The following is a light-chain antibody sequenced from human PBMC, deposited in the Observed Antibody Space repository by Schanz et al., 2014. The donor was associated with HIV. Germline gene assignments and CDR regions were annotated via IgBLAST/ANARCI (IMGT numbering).Light chain of an antibody. J-gene: IGLJ3*02. CDR3: AAWDDSLSGRV. Sequence: QSVLTQPPSVSGAPGQRVTISCTGSSSNIGAGYDVHWYQQLPGTAPKLLIYGDSNRPSGVPDRFSGSKSGTSASLAISGLRSEDEADYYCAAWDDSLSGRVFGGGTKLT. CDR2: GDS. CDR1: SSNIGAGYD. V-gene: IGLV1-40*01.